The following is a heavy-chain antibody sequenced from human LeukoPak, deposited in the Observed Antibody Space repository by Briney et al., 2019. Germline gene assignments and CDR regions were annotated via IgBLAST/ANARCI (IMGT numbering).Heavy chain of an antibody. CDR2: MKEDGSQK. Sequence: GGSLRLSCAASGFTFSSYWMSWVRQAPGKGLEWVANMKEDGSQKYYVDSVKGRFTISRDNAKNSLYLQMNSLRAEDTAVYYCARLRYFDNWGQGALVTVSS. J-gene: IGHJ4*02. CDR3: ARLRYFDN. D-gene: IGHD3-9*01. V-gene: IGHV3-7*02. CDR1: GFTFSSYW.